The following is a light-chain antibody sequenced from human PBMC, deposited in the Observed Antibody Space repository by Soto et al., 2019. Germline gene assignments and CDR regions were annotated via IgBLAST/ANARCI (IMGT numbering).Light chain of an antibody. CDR3: CSSACSGTFYV. J-gene: IGLJ1*01. CDR1: RNDVGSSNL. CDR2: EVT. Sequence: QSALTQPASVSGSPGQSITLSCTGTRNDVGSSNLVSWYQQHPGKAPKLLLYEVTKRPAGVSNRFLGSKSDNTASLTISGLQAEDEADYYCCSSACSGTFYVFGAGTKLTVL. V-gene: IGLV2-23*02.